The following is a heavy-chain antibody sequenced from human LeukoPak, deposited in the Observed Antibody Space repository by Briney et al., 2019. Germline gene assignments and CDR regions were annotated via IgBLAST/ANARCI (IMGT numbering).Heavy chain of an antibody. CDR1: GITFSSYA. CDR2: ISGGSNYV. V-gene: IGHV3-21*01. CDR3: ARLRGYCSSSSCYGAEDY. J-gene: IGHJ4*02. Sequence: GGSLRLSCAASGITFSSYAMSCVRQAPGKGLEWVSSISGGSNYVYYANSVKGRFTISRDNAKNSLFLQLNSLRAEDTAVYYCARLRGYCSSSSCYGAEDYWGQGTLVTVSS. D-gene: IGHD2-2*01.